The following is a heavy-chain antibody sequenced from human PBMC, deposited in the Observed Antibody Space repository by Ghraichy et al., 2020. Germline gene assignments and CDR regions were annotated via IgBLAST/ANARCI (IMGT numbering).Heavy chain of an antibody. Sequence: GGSLRLSCAASGFTFSTYGMHWVRQAPGKGLEWVAVIWYDGSNKYYADSVKGRFTISRDNSKNTLFLQMNSLRAEDTAVYYCVGGNYYDTSGHYHWGQGTLVTVSS. V-gene: IGHV3-33*01. CDR1: GFTFSTYG. D-gene: IGHD3-22*01. CDR3: VGGNYYDTSGHYH. J-gene: IGHJ5*02. CDR2: IWYDGSNK.